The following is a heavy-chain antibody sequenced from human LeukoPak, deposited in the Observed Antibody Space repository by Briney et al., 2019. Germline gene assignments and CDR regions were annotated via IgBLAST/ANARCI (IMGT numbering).Heavy chain of an antibody. D-gene: IGHD3-3*01. V-gene: IGHV3-7*01. J-gene: IGHJ6*03. CDR3: ERGNDFWNGYYIYYYCMDV. CDR1: GFIVSNNY. CDR2: IKQDGSEK. Sequence: GGSLRLSCAASGFIVSNNYMSWVRQAPGEGLEWVANIKQDGSEKYYVDSVKGRFTISRDNAKTSLYLQMNSLRAEDTAVYYCERGNDFWNGYYIYYYCMDVWGKGTTVTVSS.